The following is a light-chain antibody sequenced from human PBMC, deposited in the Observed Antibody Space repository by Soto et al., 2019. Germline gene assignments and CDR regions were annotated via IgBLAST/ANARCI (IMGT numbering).Light chain of an antibody. Sequence: DIQMTQSPSSLSASVGDRVTITCQASQDISNYLNWYQQKPGKAPKLLIYDASNLETGVPSRFSGSGSGTDFTFTISSLQPEDIATYYCHQYDNFLTFGGGTKVEIK. CDR1: QDISNY. CDR3: HQYDNFLT. V-gene: IGKV1-33*01. CDR2: DAS. J-gene: IGKJ4*01.